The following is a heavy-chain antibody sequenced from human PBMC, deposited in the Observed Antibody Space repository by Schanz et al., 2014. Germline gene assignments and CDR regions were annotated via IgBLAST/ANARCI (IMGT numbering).Heavy chain of an antibody. Sequence: QVQLVQSGAEVKNPGASVKVSCKASGYTFINSDINWVRQAAGQGLEWMGWMNPKSGNTGYAQKFQGRVTMSRTTSISTAYMELSRLRSEDTAVYYCARAGQDYSDSSGYATYYFGNWGQGTLVTVSS. CDR3: ARAGQDYSDSSGYATYYFGN. CDR1: GYTFINSD. J-gene: IGHJ4*02. D-gene: IGHD3-22*01. CDR2: MNPKSGNT. V-gene: IGHV1-8*02.